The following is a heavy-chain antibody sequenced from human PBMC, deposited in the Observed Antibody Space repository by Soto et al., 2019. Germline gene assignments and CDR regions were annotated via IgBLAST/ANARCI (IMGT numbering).Heavy chain of an antibody. CDR3: AREVVGARDPTSDAFDI. CDR1: GGSISSYY. Sequence: QVQLQESGPGLVKPSETLSLTCTVSGGSISSYYWSWIRQPPGKGLEWIGYIYYSGSTNYNPSLKSRVTISVDTSKNQFSLKLSSVTAADTAVYYCAREVVGARDPTSDAFDIWGQGTMVTVSS. V-gene: IGHV4-59*01. J-gene: IGHJ3*02. D-gene: IGHD1-26*01. CDR2: IYYSGST.